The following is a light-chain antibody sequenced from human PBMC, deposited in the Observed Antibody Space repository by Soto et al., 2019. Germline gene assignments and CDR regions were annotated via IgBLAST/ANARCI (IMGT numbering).Light chain of an antibody. J-gene: IGLJ1*01. CDR2: DVS. Sequence: QSALTQPASVSGSPGQSITISCTGTSSDVGGYIYVSWYQQHPGKAPKLMIYDVSNRPSGVSDRFSGSKSGNTASLTISGLQAEDEADYYCRSYTSSFTYVFGTGTKVTVL. CDR1: SSDVGGYIY. CDR3: RSYTSSFTYV. V-gene: IGLV2-14*03.